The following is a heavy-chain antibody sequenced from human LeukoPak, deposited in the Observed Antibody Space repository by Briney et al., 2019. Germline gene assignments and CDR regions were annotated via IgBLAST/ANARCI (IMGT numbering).Heavy chain of an antibody. Sequence: GGSLRLSCAASGFPFSNHAMSWVRQPPGKGLEWVAAISNGNTYYADSVRGRFAISRDDSKNMVYLQMNSLRDVDTALYYCVREAGYCASVCLKSNWFDPWGQGTQVTVSS. V-gene: IGHV3-23*01. CDR1: GFPFSNHA. D-gene: IGHD2-15*01. CDR2: ISNGNT. CDR3: VREAGYCASVCLKSNWFDP. J-gene: IGHJ5*02.